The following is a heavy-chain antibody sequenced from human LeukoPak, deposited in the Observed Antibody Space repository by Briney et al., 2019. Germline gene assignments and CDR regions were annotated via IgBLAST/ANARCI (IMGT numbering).Heavy chain of an antibody. J-gene: IGHJ4*02. Sequence: ASVKVSCKASGGTFSSYAISWVRQAPGQGLEWMGGIIPIFGTANYAQKFQGRVTITADESTSTAYMELSSLRSEDTAVYYYARDFRELGLDYWGQGTLVTVSS. CDR2: IIPIFGTA. CDR1: GGTFSSYA. CDR3: ARDFRELGLDY. V-gene: IGHV1-69*13. D-gene: IGHD7-27*01.